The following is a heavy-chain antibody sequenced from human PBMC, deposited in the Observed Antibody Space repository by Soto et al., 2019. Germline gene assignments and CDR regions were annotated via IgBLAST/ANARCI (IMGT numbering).Heavy chain of an antibody. Sequence: WGSLRLSCAASGFTFSDYYMSWIRQAPGKGLEWVSYISSSSSYTNYADSVKGRFTISRDNAKNSLYLQMNSLRAEDTAVYYCAGNLAAAARYYYGMDVWGQGTTVTVSS. V-gene: IGHV3-11*06. CDR1: GFTFSDYY. CDR3: AGNLAAAARYYYGMDV. D-gene: IGHD6-13*01. J-gene: IGHJ6*02. CDR2: ISSSSSYT.